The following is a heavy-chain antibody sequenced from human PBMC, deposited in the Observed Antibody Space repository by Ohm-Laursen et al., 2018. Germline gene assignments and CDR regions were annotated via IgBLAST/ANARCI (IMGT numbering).Heavy chain of an antibody. CDR1: GFTFSSYW. V-gene: IGHV3-7*01. Sequence: SLRLSCAAFGFTFSSYWMFWVRQAPGKGLEWVANIKEDGSAKNYVDSVKGRFTISRDSAKLSIYLEMNSLRAEDTAVYYCARDRGQRSGIDYWGQGTLVTVSS. CDR3: ARDRGQRSGIDY. D-gene: IGHD5-12*01. CDR2: IKEDGSAK. J-gene: IGHJ4*02.